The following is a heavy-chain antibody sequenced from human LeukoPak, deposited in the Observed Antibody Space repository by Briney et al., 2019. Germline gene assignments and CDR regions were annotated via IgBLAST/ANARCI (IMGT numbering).Heavy chain of an antibody. CDR3: ARVSYDYVWGGYRYTRAFDI. J-gene: IGHJ3*02. D-gene: IGHD3-16*02. CDR1: GYTFTGYY. Sequence: ASVKVSCKASGYTFTGYYMHWVRQAPGQGLEWMGWINPNRGGTNYAQKFQGRVTMTRDTSISTAYMELSRLRSDDTAVYYCARVSYDYVWGGYRYTRAFDIWGQGTMVTVSS. V-gene: IGHV1-2*02. CDR2: INPNRGGT.